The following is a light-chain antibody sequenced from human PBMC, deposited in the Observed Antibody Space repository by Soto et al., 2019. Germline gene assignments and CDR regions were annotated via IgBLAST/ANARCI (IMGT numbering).Light chain of an antibody. V-gene: IGKV1-5*03. CDR1: QSISVW. J-gene: IGKJ1*01. CDR3: QHYNDYSWT. CDR2: KTS. Sequence: DIHMTQSPSTLSASVGDRVTITCRASQSISVWLAWYQQKPGKAPNLLIYKTSSLEPGGPSRFSGSGSGTAFTLTISSLQPDDFATYYCQHYNDYSWTFGQGTKVEIK.